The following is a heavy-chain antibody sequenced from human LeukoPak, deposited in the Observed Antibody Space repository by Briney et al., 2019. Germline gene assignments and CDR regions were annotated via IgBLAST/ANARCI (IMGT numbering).Heavy chain of an antibody. CDR3: AKDMSGYDSAFDI. CDR2: ISWNSGSI. J-gene: IGHJ3*02. V-gene: IGHV3-9*01. D-gene: IGHD5-12*01. Sequence: PGGSLRLSCAASGFTFDDYAMHWVRQAPGKGLEWVSGISWNSGSIGYADSVKGRFTISRDNAKNSLYLQMNSLRAEDTALYYCAKDMSGYDSAFDIWGQGTMVTVSS. CDR1: GFTFDDYA.